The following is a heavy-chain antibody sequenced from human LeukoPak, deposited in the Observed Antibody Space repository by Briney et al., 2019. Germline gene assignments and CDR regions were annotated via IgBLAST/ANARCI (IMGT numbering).Heavy chain of an antibody. V-gene: IGHV4-30-2*01. D-gene: IGHD6-13*01. CDR1: GGSISSGGYY. Sequence: SQTLSLTCTVSGGSISSGGYYWSWIRQAPGKGLEWIGYIYHSGSTYYNPSLKSRVTISVDRSKNQFSLKLSSVTAADTAVYYCARGYSSSCDYWGQGALVTVSS. J-gene: IGHJ4*02. CDR3: ARGYSSSCDY. CDR2: IYHSGST.